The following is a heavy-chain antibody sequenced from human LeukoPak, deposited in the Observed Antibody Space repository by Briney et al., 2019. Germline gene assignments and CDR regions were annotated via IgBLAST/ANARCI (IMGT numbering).Heavy chain of an antibody. J-gene: IGHJ5*02. Sequence: SVKVSCKASGGAFSSYAISWVRQAPGQGLEWMGRIIPIFGIANYAQKFQGRVTITADKSTSTAYMELSSLRSEDTAVYYCARGIPRFDPWGQGTLVTVSS. CDR2: IIPIFGIA. V-gene: IGHV1-69*04. CDR1: GGAFSSYA. CDR3: ARGIPRFDP.